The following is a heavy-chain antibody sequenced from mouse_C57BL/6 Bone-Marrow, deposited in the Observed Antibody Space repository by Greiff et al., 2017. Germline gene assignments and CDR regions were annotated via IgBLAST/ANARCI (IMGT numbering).Heavy chain of an antibody. CDR1: GYTFTSYW. J-gene: IGHJ3*01. CDR3: ATTGTAWFAY. V-gene: IGHV1-61*01. CDR2: IYPSDSET. Sequence: QVQLQQPGAELVRPGSSVKLSCKASGYTFTSYWMDWVKQRPGQGLEWIGNIYPSDSETHYNQQFKDKATLTLDKSSSTAYMQLSSLTSEDSAVYYCATTGTAWFAYWGQGTLVTVSA. D-gene: IGHD4-1*01.